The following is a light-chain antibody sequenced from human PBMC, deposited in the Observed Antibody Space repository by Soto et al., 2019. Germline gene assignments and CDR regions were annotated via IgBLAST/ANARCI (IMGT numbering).Light chain of an antibody. CDR3: QQSHTNPLT. J-gene: IGKJ4*01. CDR1: QSISRY. Sequence: EIQMTQSPSSLSASVGGSFTSSFLASQSISRYLNWYQQKPGKAPKLLIFSASGLQSGVPSRFSGGGYGTEFTLTISSLQLEDFATYYCQQSHTNPLTFGGGTKV. V-gene: IGKV1-39*01. CDR2: SAS.